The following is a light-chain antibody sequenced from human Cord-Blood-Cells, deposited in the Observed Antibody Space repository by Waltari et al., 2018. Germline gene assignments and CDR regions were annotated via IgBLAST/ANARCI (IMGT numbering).Light chain of an antibody. V-gene: IGLV2-8*01. J-gene: IGLJ1*01. CDR1: SSDVGGYNY. CDR3: SSYAGSNNYV. CDR2: EVS. Sequence: QSALTQPPSASGSPGQSVTISCTGTSSDVGGYNYVSWYQRDPGKAPKLMIDEVSKRPSGVPDRFAGSKSGNTASLTVAGLQAEDEADYYCSSYAGSNNYVFGTGTKVTVL.